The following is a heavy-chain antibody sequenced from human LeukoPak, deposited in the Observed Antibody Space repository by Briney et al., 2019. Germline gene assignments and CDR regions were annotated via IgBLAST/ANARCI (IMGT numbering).Heavy chain of an antibody. Sequence: GGSLRLSCAASGFTFSSYAMSWVRQAPGKGLEWVSAISGSGGSTYYADSVKGRFTISRDNSKNTLYLRMNSLRAEDTAVYYCANQYSSSWSPYYYYYGMDVWGQGTTVTVSS. CDR3: ANQYSSSWSPYYYYYGMDV. D-gene: IGHD6-13*01. CDR2: ISGSGGST. CDR1: GFTFSSYA. V-gene: IGHV3-23*01. J-gene: IGHJ6*02.